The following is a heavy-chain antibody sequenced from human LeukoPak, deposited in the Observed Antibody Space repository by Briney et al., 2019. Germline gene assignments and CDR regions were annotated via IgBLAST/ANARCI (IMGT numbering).Heavy chain of an antibody. CDR2: IIPIFGTA. CDR3: ARGYYYGSGSYY. V-gene: IGHV1-69*13. J-gene: IGHJ4*02. Sequence: SVKISCKASGGTFSSYAISWVRQAPGQGLEWMGGIIPIFGTANYAQKFQGRVTITADESTSTAYMELSSLRSEDTAVYYCARGYYYGSGSYYWGQGTLVTVSS. CDR1: GGTFSSYA. D-gene: IGHD3-10*01.